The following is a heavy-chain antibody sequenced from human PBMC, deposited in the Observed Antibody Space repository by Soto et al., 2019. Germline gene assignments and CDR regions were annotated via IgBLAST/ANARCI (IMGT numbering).Heavy chain of an antibody. D-gene: IGHD6-6*01. Sequence: PGGSLRLSCAASGFTFSSYSMNWVRQAPGKGLEWVSSISSSSSYIYYADSVKGRFTISRDNAKNSLYLQMNSLRAEDTAVYYCARDRYSSSLDFYYYYGMDVWGQGTTVTVSS. CDR3: ARDRYSSSLDFYYYYGMDV. V-gene: IGHV3-21*01. CDR1: GFTFSSYS. CDR2: ISSSSSYI. J-gene: IGHJ6*02.